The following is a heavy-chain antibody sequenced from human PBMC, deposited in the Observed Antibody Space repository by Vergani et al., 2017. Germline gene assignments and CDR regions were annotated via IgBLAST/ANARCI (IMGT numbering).Heavy chain of an antibody. V-gene: IGHV4-39*07. J-gene: IGHJ4*02. CDR3: ARGKGYYFDY. Sequence: QLQLQESGPGLVKPSETLSLTCTVSGGSISSSSYYWSWIRQPPGKGLEWIGDINHSGRTNYNPSLKSRVTITVDTSKNQFSLKLSSVTDADTAVYYCARGKGYYFDYWGQGTLVTVSS. CDR2: INHSGRT. CDR1: GGSISSSSYY.